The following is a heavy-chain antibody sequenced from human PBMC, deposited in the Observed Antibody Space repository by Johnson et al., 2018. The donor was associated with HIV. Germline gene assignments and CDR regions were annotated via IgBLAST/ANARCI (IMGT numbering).Heavy chain of an antibody. CDR2: ISYDGSNK. CDR3: ARDNIVLMVGGAFDI. Sequence: QVQLVESGGGVVQPGRSLRLSCAASGFTFSSYAMHWVRQAPGKGLEWVAVISYDGSNKYYADSVKGRFTISRDKSKNTLYLQMNSLRAEDTAVYYCARDNIVLMVGGAFDIWGQGTMVTVSS. D-gene: IGHD2-8*01. V-gene: IGHV3-30-3*01. CDR1: GFTFSSYA. J-gene: IGHJ3*02.